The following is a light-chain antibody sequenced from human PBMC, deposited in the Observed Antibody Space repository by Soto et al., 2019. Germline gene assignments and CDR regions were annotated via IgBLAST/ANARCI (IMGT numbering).Light chain of an antibody. CDR2: ETS. V-gene: IGLV2-23*01. Sequence: QSVLTQPASVSGSRGQSVTISWTGTSSDFGSYKFVSWYQHHPGKVPKVIIYETSKRPSGVSDRFSGSKSGNTASLTISGLQAEDEADYYCFSFTSTNTHVFGSGTKVTVL. J-gene: IGLJ1*01. CDR1: SSDFGSYKF. CDR3: FSFTSTNTHV.